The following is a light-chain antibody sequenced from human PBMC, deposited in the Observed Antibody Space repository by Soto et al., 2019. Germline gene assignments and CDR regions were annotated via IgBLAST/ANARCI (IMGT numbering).Light chain of an antibody. Sequence: QSALTQPASVSGSPGQSITISCTGTSSDVGGYNSVSWYRQDPGKAPKLMIYDVTNRPSGVSNRFSGSKSGNTASLTISGLQAEDEADHYCSSFTSSITYVFGTGTQLTVL. CDR2: DVT. CDR1: SSDVGGYNS. CDR3: SSFTSSITYV. V-gene: IGLV2-14*01. J-gene: IGLJ1*01.